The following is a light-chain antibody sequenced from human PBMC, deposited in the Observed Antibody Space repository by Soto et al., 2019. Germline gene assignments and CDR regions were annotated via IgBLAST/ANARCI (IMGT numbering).Light chain of an antibody. J-gene: IGLJ1*01. Sequence: QSALTQPASVSGSPGQSITISCTGTSSDVGGYNTVSWYQQHPGKAHKLMIFEVSNRPSGISNRFSGSKSGNTASLTISGLQAEDEADYYCSSFTSSITYVFGTGTKLTVL. CDR2: EVS. CDR3: SSFTSSITYV. V-gene: IGLV2-14*01. CDR1: SSDVGGYNT.